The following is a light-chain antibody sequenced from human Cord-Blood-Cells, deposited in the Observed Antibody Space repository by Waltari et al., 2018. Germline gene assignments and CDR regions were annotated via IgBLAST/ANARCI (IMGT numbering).Light chain of an antibody. J-gene: IGKJ2*01. CDR1: QSVSSSY. CDR2: GAS. Sequence: IVFTQSPDTLSFSPGERAPLPCRASQSVSSSYLAWYQQKPGKAPRLLIYGASSRATGIPDRFSGSGSGTDFTLTISRLEPEDFAVYYCQQYGSSPYTFGEGTKLEIK. CDR3: QQYGSSPYT. V-gene: IGKV3-20*01.